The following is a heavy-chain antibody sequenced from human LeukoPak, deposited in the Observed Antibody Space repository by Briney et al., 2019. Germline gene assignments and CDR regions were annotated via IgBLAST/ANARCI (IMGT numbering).Heavy chain of an antibody. CDR2: ISGSGGST. D-gene: IGHD2-15*01. V-gene: IGHV3-23*01. CDR1: GFTFSSYG. Sequence: PGGTLRLSCAASGFTFSSYGMSWVRQAPGKGLEGVSAISGSGGSTYYADSVKGRFTISRDNSKNTLYLQMNSLRAEDTAVYYCAKGFVVVVSATQSSWFDPWGQETLVTVSS. J-gene: IGHJ5*02. CDR3: AKGFVVVVSATQSSWFDP.